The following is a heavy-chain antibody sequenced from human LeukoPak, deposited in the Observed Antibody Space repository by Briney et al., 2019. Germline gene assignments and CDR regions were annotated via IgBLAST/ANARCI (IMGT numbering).Heavy chain of an antibody. CDR1: GGSISSYY. CDR3: ARDRWVVTAIGLRIDAFDI. Sequence: SETLSLTCTVSGGSISSYYWSWIRQPPGKGLEWSGYIYYSGSTNYNPSLTSRVTISVDTSKNQFSLKLSSVTAADTAVYYCARDRWVVTAIGLRIDAFDIWGQGTMVTVSS. J-gene: IGHJ3*02. CDR2: IYYSGST. D-gene: IGHD2-21*02. V-gene: IGHV4-59*01.